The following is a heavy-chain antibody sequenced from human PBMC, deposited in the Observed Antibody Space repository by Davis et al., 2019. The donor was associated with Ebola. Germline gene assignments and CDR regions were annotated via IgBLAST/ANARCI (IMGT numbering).Heavy chain of an antibody. CDR3: ARGDGFGGYGMDV. Sequence: SQTPSLTRAVYGGSFSGYYWTWIRQPPGKGLAWIGEINYSGSTNYNPSLKSRVTISVDMSKNQFSLKLSSVTAADTAVYYCARGDGFGGYGMDVWGQGTTVTVSS. V-gene: IGHV4-34*01. CDR1: GGSFSGYY. J-gene: IGHJ6*02. D-gene: IGHD3-10*01. CDR2: INYSGST.